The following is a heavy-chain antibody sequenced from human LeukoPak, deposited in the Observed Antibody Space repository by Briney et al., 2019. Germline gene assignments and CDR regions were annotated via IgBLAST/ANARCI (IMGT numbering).Heavy chain of an antibody. V-gene: IGHV4-59*01. CDR2: IYYSGST. Sequence: SETLSLTCTVSGVSISSYYWSWIRQPPGKGLEWIGYIYYSGSTNYNPSLKSRVTISVDTSKNQFSLKLSSVTAADTAVYYCARAEDYYDSSGYYPGGFDYWGQGTLVTVSS. D-gene: IGHD3-22*01. CDR3: ARAEDYYDSSGYYPGGFDY. J-gene: IGHJ4*02. CDR1: GVSISSYY.